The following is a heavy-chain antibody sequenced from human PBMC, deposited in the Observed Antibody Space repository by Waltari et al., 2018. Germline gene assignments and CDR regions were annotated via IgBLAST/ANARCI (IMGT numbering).Heavy chain of an antibody. V-gene: IGHV1-24*01. CDR3: ATLLGRRPTDY. CDR1: GYTPPELT. CDR2: FDPEDGET. D-gene: IGHD2-15*01. Sequence: QVKLVQSGAEVKKPGASVKVSCKVSGYTPPELTMHGVRQAPGKGLGWLGGFDPEDGETIYAQKFQGRVTMTEDTSTDTAYMELSSLRSEDTAVYYCATLLGRRPTDYWGQGTLVTVSS. J-gene: IGHJ4*02.